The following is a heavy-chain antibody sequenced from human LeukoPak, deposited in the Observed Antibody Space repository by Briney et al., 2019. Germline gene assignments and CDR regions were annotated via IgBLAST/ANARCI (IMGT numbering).Heavy chain of an antibody. CDR2: ISSNGGST. J-gene: IGHJ4*02. CDR3: ASQSPQGSGWFGMGY. Sequence: GGSLRLSCSASGFTFSRYAMHWVRQAPGKGLEYVSAISSNGGSTYYGDSVKGRFTISRDNSKNTLYLQMSSLRAEDTAVYYCASQSPQGSGWFGMGYWGQGTLVTVSS. CDR1: GFTFSRYA. D-gene: IGHD6-19*01. V-gene: IGHV3-64D*09.